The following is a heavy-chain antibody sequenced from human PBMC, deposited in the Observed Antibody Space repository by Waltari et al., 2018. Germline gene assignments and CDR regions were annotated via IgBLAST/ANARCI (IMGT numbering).Heavy chain of an antibody. CDR3: ARQGLYCRSSNCVGLDFSH. J-gene: IGHJ4*02. CDR2: IYYDGNT. Sequence: QESGPGLLKPSETLSLTCAVSGGSVTHPSYFWGWIRQAPGKGLEWLGNIYYDGNTNYNPSLKSRVSISVDTSQKQFSLKLTSVTATDTAVYYCARQGLYCRSSNCVGLDFSHWGQGTLVAVS. D-gene: IGHD2-2*01. V-gene: IGHV4-39*01. CDR1: GGSVTHPSYF.